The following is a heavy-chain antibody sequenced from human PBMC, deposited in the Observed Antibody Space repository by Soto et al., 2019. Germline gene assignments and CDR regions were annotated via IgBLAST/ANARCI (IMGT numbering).Heavy chain of an antibody. CDR1: GGSISSYY. CDR2: IYYSGST. Sequence: SETLSLTCTVSGGSISSYYWSWIRQPPGKGLEWIGYIYYSGSTNYNPSLKSRVTISVDTSKNQFSLKLSSVTAADTAVYYCARHAYCSGGSCYYYYGMDVWGQGTTVTVSS. CDR3: ARHAYCSGGSCYYYYGMDV. D-gene: IGHD2-15*01. J-gene: IGHJ6*02. V-gene: IGHV4-59*08.